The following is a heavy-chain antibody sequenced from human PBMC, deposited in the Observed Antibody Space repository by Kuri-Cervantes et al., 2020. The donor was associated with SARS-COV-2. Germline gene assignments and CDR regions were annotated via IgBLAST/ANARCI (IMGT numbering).Heavy chain of an antibody. V-gene: IGHV3-15*01. Sequence: GGSLRLSCAASGFTFSNAWMSWVRQAPGKGLEWVGRIKSKTDGGTTDYAAPVKGRFTISRDDSKNTLYLQMNSPKTEDTAVYYCTTSITMIVVVTSTDAFDIWGQGTMVTVSS. CDR3: TTSITMIVVVTSTDAFDI. D-gene: IGHD3-22*01. CDR1: GFTFSNAW. CDR2: IKSKTDGGTT. J-gene: IGHJ3*02.